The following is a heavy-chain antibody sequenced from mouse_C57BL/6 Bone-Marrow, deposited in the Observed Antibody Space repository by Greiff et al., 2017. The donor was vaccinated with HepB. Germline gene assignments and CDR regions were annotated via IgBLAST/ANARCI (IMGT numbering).Heavy chain of an antibody. CDR2: INYDGSST. V-gene: IGHV5-16*01. CDR1: GFTFSDYY. D-gene: IGHD1-1*01. CDR3: ARRSYYGSSYGYFDV. J-gene: IGHJ1*03. Sequence: EVKLVESEGGLVQPGSSMKLSCTASGFTFSDYYMAWVRQVPEKGLEWVANINYDGSSTYYLDSLKSRFIISRDNAKNILYLQMSSLKSEDTATYYCARRSYYGSSYGYFDVWGTGTTVTVSS.